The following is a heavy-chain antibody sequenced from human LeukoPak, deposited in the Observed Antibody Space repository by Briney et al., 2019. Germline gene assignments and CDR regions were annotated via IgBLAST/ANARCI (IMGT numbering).Heavy chain of an antibody. J-gene: IGHJ1*01. Sequence: LSGRSLRLSCAASGFTFSSYWMSWVRQAPGKGLERVANIKQDGSEKYYVDSVKGRFTISRDNAKNSLYLQMNSLRAEDTAVYYCARDLPHSSGWSWPGGFQHWGQGTLVTVSS. D-gene: IGHD6-19*01. V-gene: IGHV3-7*03. CDR2: IKQDGSEK. CDR3: ARDLPHSSGWSWPGGFQH. CDR1: GFTFSSYW.